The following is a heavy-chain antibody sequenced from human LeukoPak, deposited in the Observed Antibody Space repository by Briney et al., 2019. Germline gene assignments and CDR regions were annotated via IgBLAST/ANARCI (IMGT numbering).Heavy chain of an antibody. CDR1: GFTFSSYG. J-gene: IGHJ6*03. Sequence: GGSLRLSCAASGFTFSSYGMHWVRQAPGKGLGWVAFIRYDGSNKYYADSVKGRFTISRDNSKNTLYLQMNSLRAEDTAVYYCAKDANYYDKGYYYYMDVWGKGTTVTVSS. CDR3: AKDANYYDKGYYYYMDV. D-gene: IGHD3-22*01. V-gene: IGHV3-30*02. CDR2: IRYDGSNK.